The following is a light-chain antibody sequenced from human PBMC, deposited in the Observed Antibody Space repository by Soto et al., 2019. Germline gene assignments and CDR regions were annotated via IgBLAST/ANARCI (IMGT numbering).Light chain of an antibody. V-gene: IGKV1-5*01. CDR3: QQYTT. Sequence: DIQMTQSPSTLSASVGDRVNITCRASQSISSWLAWYQQKPGKAPKLLIYDASSLESAVPSRFSGSGSGTEFTLTISSLQPDDFATYYCQQYTTFGPGTKVDSK. CDR2: DAS. CDR1: QSISSW. J-gene: IGKJ3*01.